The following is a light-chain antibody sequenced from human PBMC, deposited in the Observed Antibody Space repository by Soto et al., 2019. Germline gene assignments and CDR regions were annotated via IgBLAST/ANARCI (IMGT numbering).Light chain of an antibody. CDR1: QDINVY. J-gene: IGKJ1*01. CDR3: QQYINTNNPWM. CDR2: SAS. Sequence: DIQMTQSPSSVSASIGDTVTITCRASQDINVYLNWYQQKPGEVPKLLIYSASTLHSGVPSRFSGSGSGTEFTLIISGLQPDDSATYYCQQYINTNNPWMFGQGTKVDIK. V-gene: IGKV1-16*01.